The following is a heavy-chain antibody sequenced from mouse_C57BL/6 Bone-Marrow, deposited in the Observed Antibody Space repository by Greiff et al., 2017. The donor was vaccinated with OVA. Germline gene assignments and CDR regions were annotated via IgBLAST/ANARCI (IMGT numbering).Heavy chain of an antibody. V-gene: IGHV5-12*01. D-gene: IGHD4-1*01. CDR2: ISNGGGST. CDR3: ARHELGFDY. J-gene: IGHJ2*01. Sequence: EVMLVESGGGLVQPGGSLKLSCAASGFTFSDYYMYWVRQTPEKRLEWVAYISNGGGSTYYPDTVKGRFTISRDNAKNTLYMQMSRLKSEDTAMYYCARHELGFDYWGQGTTLTVSS. CDR1: GFTFSDYY.